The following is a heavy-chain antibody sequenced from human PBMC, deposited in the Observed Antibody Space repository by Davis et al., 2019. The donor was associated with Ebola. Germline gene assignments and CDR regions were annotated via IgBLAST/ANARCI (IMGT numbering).Heavy chain of an antibody. J-gene: IGHJ6*03. Sequence: LRLSCTVSGASISSGDYYWSWIRQHPGKGLEWIGYIYYSGSTYYKPSLKSRVTISVDTSKNQFSLKLTSVTAADTAVYYCARDLRYDSSGYDYYFYMDVWGKGTTVTVSS. CDR1: GASISSGDYY. V-gene: IGHV4-31*03. CDR2: IYYSGST. CDR3: ARDLRYDSSGYDYYFYMDV. D-gene: IGHD3-22*01.